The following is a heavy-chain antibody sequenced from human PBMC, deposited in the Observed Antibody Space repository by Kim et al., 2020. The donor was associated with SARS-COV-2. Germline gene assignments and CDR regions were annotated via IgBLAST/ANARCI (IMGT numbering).Heavy chain of an antibody. J-gene: IGHJ6*03. V-gene: IGHV2-70*11. CDR3: ARIRGIGTTRSQSYHYYMGV. D-gene: IGHD1-7*01. CDR1: GFSLLTRGVC. Sequence: SGPTLVNPTQTLTLTCTFSGFSLLTRGVCVNWIRQPPGKALEWLARIDWDDDKYYNTSLKTRVTISKDTSKNQVVLTMTNMDPVDTATYYCARIRGIGTTRSQSYHYYMGVWGKGTTGTVSS. CDR2: IDWDDDK.